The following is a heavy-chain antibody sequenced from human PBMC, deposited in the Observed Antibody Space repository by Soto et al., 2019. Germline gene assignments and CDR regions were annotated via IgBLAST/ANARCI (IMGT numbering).Heavy chain of an antibody. CDR1: GFTFGDYA. D-gene: IGHD2-15*01. J-gene: IGHJ3*02. CDR3: TRDTADSRPDAFDI. Sequence: GGSLRLSCTASGFTFGDYAMSWFRQAPGKGLEWVGFIRSKAYGGTTEYAASVKGRFTISRDDSKSIAYLQMNSLKTEDTAVYYCTRDTADSRPDAFDIWGQGTMVTVSS. CDR2: IRSKAYGGTT. V-gene: IGHV3-49*03.